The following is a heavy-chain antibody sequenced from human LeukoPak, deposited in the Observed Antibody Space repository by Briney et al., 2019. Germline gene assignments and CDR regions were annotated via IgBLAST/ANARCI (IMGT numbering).Heavy chain of an antibody. J-gene: IGHJ5*02. CDR2: ISNDGGGT. D-gene: IGHD3-22*01. V-gene: IGHV3-23*01. CDR3: AKGSSGYFVDL. Sequence: GGSLRLSCTASGFIFNNYGLIWVRQAPGKGLEWVSAISNDGGGTNYADFVKGRFTISRDNSKNTLFLQMNSLRAEDTALYYCAKGSSGYFVDLWGQGTLVTVSS. CDR1: GFIFNNYG.